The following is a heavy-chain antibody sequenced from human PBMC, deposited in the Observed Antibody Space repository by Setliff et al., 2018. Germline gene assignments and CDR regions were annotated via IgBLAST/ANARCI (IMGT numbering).Heavy chain of an antibody. D-gene: IGHD3-10*01. CDR2: INHSGST. CDR3: ARGGGYGSGGSFHNAPFDY. V-gene: IGHV4-34*01. J-gene: IGHJ4*02. Sequence: SETLSLTCAVYGGSFSTYYWIWICQPPGKGLEWIGEINHSGSTNYNPSLKSRVTISVDTSKNQFSLKLSSVTAADTALYYCARGGGYGSGGSFHNAPFDYWGQGMLVTVSS. CDR1: GGSFSTYY.